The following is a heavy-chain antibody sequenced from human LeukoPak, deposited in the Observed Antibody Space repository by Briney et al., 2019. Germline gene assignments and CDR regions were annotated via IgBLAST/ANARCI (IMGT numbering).Heavy chain of an antibody. CDR3: AKLASPDTTGAFDI. Sequence: QAGGSLRLSCAASGFTFSSYGMHWVRQAPGKGLEWVAVISYDGSNKYYADSVKGRFTISRDNSKNTLYLQMNSLRAEDTAVYYCAKLASPDTTGAFDIWGQGTMVTVSS. D-gene: IGHD1-1*01. J-gene: IGHJ3*02. CDR1: GFTFSSYG. V-gene: IGHV3-30*18. CDR2: ISYDGSNK.